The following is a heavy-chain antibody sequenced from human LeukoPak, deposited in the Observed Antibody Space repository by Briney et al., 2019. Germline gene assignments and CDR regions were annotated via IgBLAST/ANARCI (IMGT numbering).Heavy chain of an antibody. J-gene: IGHJ4*02. CDR1: GFTFSSYW. CDR3: ARLRLESGWAVPGY. CDR2: INGDGSST. Sequence: GVSLRLSCAAAGFTFSSYWMHWVRQAPGKGLVWVARINGDGSSTTYADSVKGRFTISRDNAKNTLYLQMNSLRAEDTAVYYCARLRLESGWAVPGYWGQGTLVTVST. V-gene: IGHV3-74*01. D-gene: IGHD6-19*01.